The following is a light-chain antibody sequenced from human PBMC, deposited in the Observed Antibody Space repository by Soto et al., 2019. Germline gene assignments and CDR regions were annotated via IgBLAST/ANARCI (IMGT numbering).Light chain of an antibody. CDR2: EAS. CDR1: QTVTNK. V-gene: IGKV3-15*01. CDR3: QQYDSWPVT. Sequence: IMLTQSPETLSMSPGKRVVLSCRASQTVTNKLAWYQQKPGQAPRLLIYEASIRATGVPARFSGSGSGTEFTLSINGLQSEDFVVYYCQQYDSWPVTFGGGTKVEIK. J-gene: IGKJ4*01.